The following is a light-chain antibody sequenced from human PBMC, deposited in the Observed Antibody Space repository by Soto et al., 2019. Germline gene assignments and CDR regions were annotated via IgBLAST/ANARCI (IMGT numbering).Light chain of an antibody. CDR1: QSVTANY. CDR2: AAS. J-gene: IGKJ1*01. CDR3: LQYGVPLWT. Sequence: EIALTQSPGTLSLSPGERATLSCRASQSVTANYLAWYQQRPGQAPMLLIYAASIGATGVPDRFRGSGSGTDFTLTISRLEPEDFAVYYCLQYGVPLWTFGQGTTVEIK. V-gene: IGKV3-20*01.